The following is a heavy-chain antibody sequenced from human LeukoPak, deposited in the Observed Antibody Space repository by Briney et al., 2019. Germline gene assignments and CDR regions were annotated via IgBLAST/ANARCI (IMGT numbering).Heavy chain of an antibody. Sequence: GASVKVSCKASGYTFTTYAMNWVRQAPGQGLEWMGWINTNTGNPTYAQGFTGRFVFSLDTSVSTAYLQISSLKAEDTAVYYCARWPDIVVMVAQYYFDFWGQGTLVTVSS. CDR1: GYTFTTYA. CDR2: INTNTGNP. J-gene: IGHJ4*02. V-gene: IGHV7-4-1*02. CDR3: ARWPDIVVMVAQYYFDF. D-gene: IGHD2-15*01.